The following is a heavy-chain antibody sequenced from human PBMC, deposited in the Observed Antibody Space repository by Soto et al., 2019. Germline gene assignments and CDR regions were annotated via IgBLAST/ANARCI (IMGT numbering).Heavy chain of an antibody. CDR1: GFTFSSYA. V-gene: IGHV3-23*01. CDR3: AKMAHGLYFAY. CDR2: ISGSGGST. J-gene: IGHJ4*02. Sequence: EVQLLESGGGLVQPGGSLRLSCAASGFTFSSYAMNWVRQAPGKGLEWVSVISGSGGSTYYADSVKGRFTISRDNSKNTLYLQMNSLRAVDTAVYYCAKMAHGLYFAYWGQGTVVTVSS.